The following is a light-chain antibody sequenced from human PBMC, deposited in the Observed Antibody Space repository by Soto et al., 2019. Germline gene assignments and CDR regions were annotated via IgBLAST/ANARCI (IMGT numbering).Light chain of an antibody. J-gene: IGKJ1*01. CDR2: GAS. CDR1: QTVGSY. V-gene: IGKV3-20*01. Sequence: EIVLTQSPATLSLSPGERATLSCRASQTVGSYLAWFRQTPGQAPRLLIYGASSRATGIPDRFRGSGSGTDFSLTIRRLEPDDFAVYYCQKYGNFWTFGQGTKVDIK. CDR3: QKYGNFWT.